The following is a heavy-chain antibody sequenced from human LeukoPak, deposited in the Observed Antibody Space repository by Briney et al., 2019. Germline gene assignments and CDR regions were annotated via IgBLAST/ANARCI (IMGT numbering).Heavy chain of an antibody. J-gene: IGHJ3*02. D-gene: IGHD6-13*01. CDR2: ISGSGGST. Sequence: GGSLRLSCAASGFTFSSYAMSWVRQAPGKGLEWVSAISGSGGSTYYADSVKGRFTISRDNSKNTLYLQMNSLRAEDTAVYYCAKGIVEGISEDDAFDIWGQGTMVTVSS. CDR1: GFTFSSYA. V-gene: IGHV3-23*01. CDR3: AKGIVEGISEDDAFDI.